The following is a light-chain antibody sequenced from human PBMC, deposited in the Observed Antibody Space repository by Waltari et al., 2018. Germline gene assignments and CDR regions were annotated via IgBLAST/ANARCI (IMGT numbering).Light chain of an antibody. V-gene: IGKV1-8*01. J-gene: IGKJ2*01. CDR3: QQYYSYPT. CDR1: QGISSY. CDR2: AAS. Sequence: AIRMTQSPSSLSASTGDRVTITCRASQGISSYLAWYQQKPGKAPKLLIYAASTLHSGVPSRFSGSGSGTDFTLTISCLQSEDFATYYCQQYYSYPTFGQGTKLEI.